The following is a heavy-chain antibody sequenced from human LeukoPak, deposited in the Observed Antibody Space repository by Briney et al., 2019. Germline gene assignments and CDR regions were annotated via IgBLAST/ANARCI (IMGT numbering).Heavy chain of an antibody. J-gene: IGHJ5*02. CDR3: ARLDYGGKAYNWFDP. CDR2: INAGNGNT. D-gene: IGHD4-23*01. CDR1: GYTFTSYA. Sequence: ASVKVSCKASGYTFTSYAMHWVRQAPGQRLEWMGWINAGNGNTKYSQKFQGRVTITRDTSASTAYMELSSLRSEDTAVYYCARLDYGGKAYNWFDPWGQGTLVTVSS. V-gene: IGHV1-3*01.